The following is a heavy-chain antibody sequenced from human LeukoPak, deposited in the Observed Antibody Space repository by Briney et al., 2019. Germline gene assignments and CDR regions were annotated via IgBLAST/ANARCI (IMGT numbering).Heavy chain of an antibody. CDR2: ISGSGGST. CDR1: GFTFSNHA. J-gene: IGHJ4*02. D-gene: IGHD3-22*01. CDR3: AKRYYSDSSGYLGSLNY. Sequence: GGSLRLSCAASGFTFSNHAMSWVRQAPGKGLAWVSAISGSGGSTYYADSVRGRFTISRDNSKNTVYLQMNSLRAEDTAVYYCAKRYYSDSSGYLGSLNYWGQGTLVTVSS. V-gene: IGHV3-23*01.